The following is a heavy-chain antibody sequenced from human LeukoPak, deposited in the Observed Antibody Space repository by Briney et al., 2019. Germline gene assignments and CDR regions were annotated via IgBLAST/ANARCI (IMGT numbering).Heavy chain of an antibody. CDR2: IYYRGST. J-gene: IGHJ4*02. Sequence: SETLSLTCTVSGGSISSSSFYWGWIRQPPGKGLEWIGSIYYRGSTYYNPSLKSRVTISVDMSENQVSLKLRSVTAADTAVYYCTEFYFDRSGYADYWGQGTLVTVSS. CDR3: TEFYFDRSGYADY. V-gene: IGHV4-39*01. D-gene: IGHD3-22*01. CDR1: GGSISSSSFY.